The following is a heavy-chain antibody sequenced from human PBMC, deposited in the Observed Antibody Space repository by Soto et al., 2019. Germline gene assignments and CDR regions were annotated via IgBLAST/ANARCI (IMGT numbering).Heavy chain of an antibody. CDR1: GYTFTNYA. D-gene: IGHD3-9*01. V-gene: IGHV1-3*01. CDR2: INAGNGNT. Sequence: ASVKVSCKASGYTFTNYAMHWVRQAPGQRLEWMGWINAGNGNTKYSQKFQGRVTITRDTSASTAYMELSSLRSEGTAVYYCARVTGYYAPDYWGQGTLVTVSS. J-gene: IGHJ4*02. CDR3: ARVTGYYAPDY.